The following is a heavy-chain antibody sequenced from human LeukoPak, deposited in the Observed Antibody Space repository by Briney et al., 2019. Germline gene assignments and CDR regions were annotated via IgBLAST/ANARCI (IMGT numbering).Heavy chain of an antibody. D-gene: IGHD3-10*01. CDR1: GGSISSDISY. Sequence: SETLSLTCTVSGGSISSDISYWSWIRQPPGKGLEWIGEINHSGSTNYNPSLKSRVTIPVDTSKNQFSLKLSSVTAADTAVYYCARGPDYYGSGSYYKRKGYFDYWGQGTLVTVSS. CDR3: ARGPDYYGSGSYYKRKGYFDY. V-gene: IGHV4-61*01. J-gene: IGHJ4*02. CDR2: INHSGST.